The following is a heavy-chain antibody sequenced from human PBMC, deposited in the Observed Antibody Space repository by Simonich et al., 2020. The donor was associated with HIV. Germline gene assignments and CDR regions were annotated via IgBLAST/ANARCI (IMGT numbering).Heavy chain of an antibody. V-gene: IGHV1-2*06. J-gene: IGHJ3*02. Sequence: QVQLVQSGAEVKKPGASVKVSCKASGYSFTAYYIHWVRQAPGQGLEGRGRINPNSGGTNYAQNCQGRVTMTRDTSISTAYMELSRLRSDDTAVYYCARGLTGYAFDIWGQGTMVTVSS. CDR1: GYSFTAYY. CDR3: ARGLTGYAFDI. D-gene: IGHD7-27*01. CDR2: INPNSGGT.